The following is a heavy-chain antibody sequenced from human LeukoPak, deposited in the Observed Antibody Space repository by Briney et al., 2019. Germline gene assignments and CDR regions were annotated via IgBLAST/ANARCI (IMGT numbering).Heavy chain of an antibody. J-gene: IGHJ4*02. CDR3: ASEDCSGGSCYSWIY. Sequence: ASVKVPCKASGYTFTGYYMHWVRQAPGQGLEWMGWINPNSGGTNYAQKFQGRVTMTRDTSISTAYMELSRLRSDDTAVYYCASEDCSGGSCYSWIYWGQGTLVTVSS. D-gene: IGHD2-15*01. CDR1: GYTFTGYY. CDR2: INPNSGGT. V-gene: IGHV1-2*02.